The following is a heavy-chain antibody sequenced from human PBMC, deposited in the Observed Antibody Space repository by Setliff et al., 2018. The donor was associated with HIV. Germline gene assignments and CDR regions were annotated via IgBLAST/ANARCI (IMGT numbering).Heavy chain of an antibody. CDR3: AKVFVFGIDAFDI. CDR1: GFTFSTYA. V-gene: IGHV3-23*01. D-gene: IGHD3-10*02. CDR2: VGAVGGPT. J-gene: IGHJ3*02. Sequence: GGSLGLSCAASGFTFSTYAMGWVRQAPGKGLEWVSTVGAVGGPTHYAESVKGRFTISKDNSKNALYLQMSSLRDEDTAVYYCAKVFVFGIDAFDIWGQGTMVTVSS.